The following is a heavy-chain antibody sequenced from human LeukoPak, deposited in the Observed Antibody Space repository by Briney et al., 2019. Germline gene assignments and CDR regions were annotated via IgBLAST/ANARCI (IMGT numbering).Heavy chain of an antibody. CDR3: AGGRFLEWLLYLYFDY. D-gene: IGHD3-3*01. Sequence: GASVKVSCKASGGTFSSYAISWVRQAPGQGLEWMGGIIPIFGTANYAQKFQGRVTITTDESMSTAYMELSSLRSEDTAVYYCAGGRFLEWLLYLYFDYWGQGTLVTVSS. CDR1: GGTFSSYA. CDR2: IIPIFGTA. V-gene: IGHV1-69*05. J-gene: IGHJ4*02.